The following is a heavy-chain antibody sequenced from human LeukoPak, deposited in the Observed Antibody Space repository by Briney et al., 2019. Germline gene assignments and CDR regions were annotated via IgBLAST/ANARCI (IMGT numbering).Heavy chain of an antibody. CDR2: ISYDGSNK. CDR1: GFTFSGYP. D-gene: IGHD3-3*01. Sequence: GKSLRLSCAASGFTFSGYPIHWVRQAPGKGLEWVAVISYDGSNKYYADSVKGRFTISRDNSKNTLYLQMNSLRAEDTAVYYCARVRYYDFWSGCYRYYGMDVWGQGTTVTVSS. CDR3: ARVRYYDFWSGCYRYYGMDV. V-gene: IGHV3-30-3*01. J-gene: IGHJ6*02.